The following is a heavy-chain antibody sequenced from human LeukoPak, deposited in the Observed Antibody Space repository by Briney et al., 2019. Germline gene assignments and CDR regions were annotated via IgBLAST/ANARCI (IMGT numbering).Heavy chain of an antibody. CDR1: GGSISRSSYY. Sequence: PSETQSLTCTVSGGSISRSSYYWGWIRQPPGKGLEWIGVIYYSGTTYYNPSLKSRVTISVDTSKNQFSLNLRSVTAADTAVYYCARREVAMVRGYMDVWGKGTTVTISS. J-gene: IGHJ6*03. D-gene: IGHD3-10*01. CDR3: ARREVAMVRGYMDV. CDR2: IYYSGTT. V-gene: IGHV4-39*01.